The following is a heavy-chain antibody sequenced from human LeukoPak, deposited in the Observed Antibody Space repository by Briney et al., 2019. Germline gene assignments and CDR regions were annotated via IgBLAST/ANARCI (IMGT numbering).Heavy chain of an antibody. Sequence: GGSLRLSCAASGFTFDDYAMHWVRQAPGKGLEWVSGISWNSGSMGYADSVKGRFTISRDNAKNSLYLQMNSLRAEDMALYYCAKSNRGYYDNFDYWGQGTLVTVSS. CDR3: AKSNRGYYDNFDY. D-gene: IGHD3-22*01. CDR1: GFTFDDYA. J-gene: IGHJ4*02. V-gene: IGHV3-9*03. CDR2: ISWNSGSM.